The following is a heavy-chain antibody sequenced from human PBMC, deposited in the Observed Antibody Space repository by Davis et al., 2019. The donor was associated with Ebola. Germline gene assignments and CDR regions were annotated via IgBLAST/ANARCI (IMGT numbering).Heavy chain of an antibody. J-gene: IGHJ2*01. D-gene: IGHD1-14*01. CDR1: GFTFSSYS. V-gene: IGHV3-48*01. CDR2: ISGSSRTI. CDR3: ARDLPGGDWYFDL. Sequence: GESLKISCAASGFTFSSYSMNWVRQAPGKGLEWVSYISGSSRTIYYADSVKGRFTISRDNSKNTLYLQMSSLRAEDTAVYYCARDLPGGDWYFDLWGRGTLVTVSS.